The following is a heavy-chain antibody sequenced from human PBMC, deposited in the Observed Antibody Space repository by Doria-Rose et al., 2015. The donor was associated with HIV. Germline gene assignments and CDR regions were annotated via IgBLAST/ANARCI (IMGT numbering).Heavy chain of an antibody. D-gene: IGHD5-18*01. Sequence: QVQLQESGPGLVKPSGTLSLTCAVSGGSISSSNWWSWVRQPPGEGLEWIGQIYHSGNTNYNPSLKSRVTISADKSKTQFSLKLTSVTAADTAVYYCARDLGIQLWLGYWGQGTLVTVSS. CDR2: IYHSGNT. J-gene: IGHJ4*02. V-gene: IGHV4-4*02. CDR3: ARDLGIQLWLGY. CDR1: GGSISSSNW.